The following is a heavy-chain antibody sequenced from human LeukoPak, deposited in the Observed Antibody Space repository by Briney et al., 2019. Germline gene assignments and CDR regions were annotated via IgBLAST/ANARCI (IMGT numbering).Heavy chain of an antibody. J-gene: IGHJ5*02. Sequence: PSETLSLTCTVSGDSISTYYWSWIRQPPGKGLEWIGCICNSGGTNYNPSLKSRVTISVDTSKNQFSLNLSSVTAADTAVYYCAKTGRPNNSGWYRWFDPWGQGTLVSVSS. CDR3: AKTGRPNNSGWYRWFDP. CDR2: ICNSGGT. V-gene: IGHV4-4*09. D-gene: IGHD6-19*01. CDR1: GDSISTYY.